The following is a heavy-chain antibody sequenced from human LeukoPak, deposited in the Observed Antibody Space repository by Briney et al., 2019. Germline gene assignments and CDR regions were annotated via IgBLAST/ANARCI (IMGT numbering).Heavy chain of an antibody. CDR2: IYSGNT. CDR1: GDSISSSSYY. J-gene: IGHJ4*02. V-gene: IGHV4-39*01. Sequence: SETLSLTCTVSGDSISSSSYYWGWIRQPPGKGLEWIGSIYSGNTYYNASLKSQVSISIDTSKNQFSLRLTSVTAADTAVYYCARQTGSGLFILPGGQGTLVTVSS. CDR3: ARQTGSGLFILP. D-gene: IGHD3/OR15-3a*01.